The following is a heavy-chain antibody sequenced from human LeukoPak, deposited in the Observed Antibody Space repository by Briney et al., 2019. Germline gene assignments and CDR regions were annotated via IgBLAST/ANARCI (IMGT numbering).Heavy chain of an antibody. CDR2: IKEDGSEK. J-gene: IGHJ4*02. V-gene: IGHV3-7*01. Sequence: PGGSLRLSCAASGFTFNRDWTAWVRQAPGKGLEWVANIKEDGSEKNYVDSVKGRFTISRDNAENSVYLQMNDLRAEDTAVYYCARDGGYYDSSGYYRPDDYWGQGTLVTVSS. D-gene: IGHD3-22*01. CDR3: ARDGGYYDSSGYYRPDDY. CDR1: GFTFNRDW.